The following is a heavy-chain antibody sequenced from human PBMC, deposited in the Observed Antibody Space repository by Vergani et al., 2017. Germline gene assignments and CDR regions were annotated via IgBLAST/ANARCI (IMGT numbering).Heavy chain of an antibody. D-gene: IGHD2-2*01. CDR1: GYTFTIYS. CDR2: ISGYNGNT. J-gene: IGHJ6*02. V-gene: IGHV1-18*01. CDR3: ARRDPFSAFEGQMLCYGLDV. Sequence: QVQLVQSGAEVKKPWASVKVSCKASGYTFTIYSIGWVRQAPGQGLEWLGWISGYNGNTNYAQKLQGRVTMTTDTSTSKAYMELRNLRSDDTAVYYCARRDPFSAFEGQMLCYGLDVWGQXP.